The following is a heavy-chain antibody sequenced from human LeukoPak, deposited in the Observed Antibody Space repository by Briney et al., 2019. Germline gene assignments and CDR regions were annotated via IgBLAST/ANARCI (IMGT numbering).Heavy chain of an antibody. Sequence: SETLSLTCTVSGGSISSSSYYWGWIRQPPGEGLEWIGSIYHSGSTYYNPSLKSRVTISVDTSKNQFSLKLSSVTAADTALYYCARVGTGSDAFDIWGQGTMVTVSS. CDR2: IYHSGST. J-gene: IGHJ3*02. CDR1: GGSISSSSYY. V-gene: IGHV4-39*07. CDR3: ARVGTGSDAFDI. D-gene: IGHD3/OR15-3a*01.